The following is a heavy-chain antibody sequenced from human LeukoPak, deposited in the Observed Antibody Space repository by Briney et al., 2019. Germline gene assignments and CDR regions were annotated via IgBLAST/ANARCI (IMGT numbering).Heavy chain of an antibody. D-gene: IGHD2-2*01. CDR3: AELGCSSTSCYRAFDI. J-gene: IGHJ3*02. V-gene: IGHV3-30*02. CDR1: GFTFSSYG. Sequence: GGSLRLSCAASGFTFSSYGMHWVRQAPGKGLEWVAFIRYDGSNKYYADSVKGRFTISRDNSKNTLYLQMNSLRAEDTAVYYCAELGCSSTSCYRAFDIWGQGTMVTVSS. CDR2: IRYDGSNK.